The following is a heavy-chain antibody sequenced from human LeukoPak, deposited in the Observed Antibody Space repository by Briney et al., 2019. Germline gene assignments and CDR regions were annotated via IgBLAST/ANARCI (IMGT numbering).Heavy chain of an antibody. D-gene: IGHD3-22*01. J-gene: IGHJ4*02. CDR3: AREGGGSYDSSGYYLDY. Sequence: PGGSLRLSCAASGFTFSDYYMSWIRQAPGKGLEWVSYISSSSSYTNYADSVKGRFTISRDNAKNSLYLEMNSLRAEDTAVYYCAREGGGSYDSSGYYLDYWGQGTLVTVSS. CDR1: GFTFSDYY. V-gene: IGHV3-11*06. CDR2: ISSSSSYT.